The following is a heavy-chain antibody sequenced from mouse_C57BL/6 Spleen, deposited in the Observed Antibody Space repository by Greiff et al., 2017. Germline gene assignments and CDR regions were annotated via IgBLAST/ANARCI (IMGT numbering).Heavy chain of an antibody. CDR3: ARGGDYYGSRAFFDD. Sequence: EVKVVESGGGLVKPGGSLKLSCAASGFTFSSYAMSWVRQTPEKRLEWVATISDGGSYTYYPDNVKGRFTISRDNAKNNLYLQMSHLKSEDTAMYYCARGGDYYGSRAFFDDWGQGTTLTVAS. J-gene: IGHJ2*01. V-gene: IGHV5-4*03. D-gene: IGHD1-1*01. CDR2: ISDGGSYT. CDR1: GFTFSSYA.